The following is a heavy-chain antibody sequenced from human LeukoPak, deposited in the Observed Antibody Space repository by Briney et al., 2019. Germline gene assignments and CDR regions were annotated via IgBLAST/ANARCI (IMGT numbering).Heavy chain of an antibody. CDR2: IYSGGST. D-gene: IGHD2-15*01. V-gene: IGHV3-66*01. Sequence: GGSLRLSCAASGFTVSSNYMSWVRQAPGKGLEWVSVIYSGGSTYYADSVKGRFTISRDNSKNTLYLQMNSLRAEDTAVYYCAREPSVCSGGSCYDYWGQGTLVTVSS. J-gene: IGHJ4*02. CDR3: AREPSVCSGGSCYDY. CDR1: GFTVSSNY.